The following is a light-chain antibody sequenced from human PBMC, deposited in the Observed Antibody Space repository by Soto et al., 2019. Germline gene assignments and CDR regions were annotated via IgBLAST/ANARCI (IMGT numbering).Light chain of an antibody. J-gene: IGLJ3*02. CDR3: AAWDDSLSGWV. Sequence: QSVLTQPPSASGTPGQRVTISCSGSSSNIGSNYVYWYQQLPGTAPKLLIYRNNQRPSVVPDRFSGSKSGTSASVAISGLRSEDEADYYCAAWDDSLSGWVFGGGTKLTVL. CDR1: SSNIGSNY. CDR2: RNN. V-gene: IGLV1-47*01.